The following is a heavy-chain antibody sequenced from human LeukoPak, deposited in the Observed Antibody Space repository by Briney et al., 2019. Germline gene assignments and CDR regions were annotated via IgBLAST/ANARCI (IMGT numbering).Heavy chain of an antibody. D-gene: IGHD6-19*01. CDR1: GFTFSTYA. J-gene: IGHJ4*02. CDR3: AKDRGRIAVAGTPDY. V-gene: IGHV3-23*01. Sequence: GGSLRLSCAASGFTFSTYAMSWVRQAPGKGLEWVSAISGSGGSTYYADSVKGRFTISRDNSKNTLYLQMNSLRAEDTAGYYCAKDRGRIAVAGTPDYWGQGTLVTVSS. CDR2: ISGSGGST.